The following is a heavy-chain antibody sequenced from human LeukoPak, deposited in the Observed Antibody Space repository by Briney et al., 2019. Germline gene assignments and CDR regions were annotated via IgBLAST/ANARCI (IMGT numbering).Heavy chain of an antibody. V-gene: IGHV4-4*07. CDR3: ARGGQYGSGSYYTYYYYGMDV. CDR1: GGSISSYY. CDR2: IYTSGST. Sequence: SETLSLTCTVSGGSISSYYWSWIRQPAGKGLEWIGRIYTSGSTNYNPSLKSRVTMPVDTSKNQFSLKLSSVTAADTAVYYCARGGQYGSGSYYTYYYYGMDVWGQGTTVTVSS. J-gene: IGHJ6*02. D-gene: IGHD3-10*01.